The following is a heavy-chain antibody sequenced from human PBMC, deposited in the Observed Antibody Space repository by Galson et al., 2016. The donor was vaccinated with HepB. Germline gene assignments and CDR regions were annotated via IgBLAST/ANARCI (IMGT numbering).Heavy chain of an antibody. CDR1: GHSIASYW. Sequence: QSGAEVKKPGESLKLSCKASGHSIASYWIGWVRQLPGKGLECMGIIDPSDSEIRSMPSFRGHVTISADKSTNTAYLQWSSLKASDTAVYYCAAARPPGLVLVYWVLGTRVTVSS. J-gene: IGHJ4*02. V-gene: IGHV5-51*01. CDR3: AAARPPGLVLVY. D-gene: IGHD2-8*02. CDR2: IDPSDSEI.